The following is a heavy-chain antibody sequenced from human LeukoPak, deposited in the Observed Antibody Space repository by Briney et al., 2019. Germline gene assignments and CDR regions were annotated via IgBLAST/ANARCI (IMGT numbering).Heavy chain of an antibody. CDR2: INHSGST. J-gene: IGHJ3*02. D-gene: IGHD5-12*01. CDR1: GGSFSGYY. Sequence: ASETLSLTCAVYGGSFSGYYWSWIRQPPGKGLEWIGEINHSGSTNYNPSLKSRVTISVDTSKNQFSLKLSSVTAADTAVYYCARYRIVARPRNAFDIWGQGTMVTVSS. V-gene: IGHV4-34*01. CDR3: ARYRIVARPRNAFDI.